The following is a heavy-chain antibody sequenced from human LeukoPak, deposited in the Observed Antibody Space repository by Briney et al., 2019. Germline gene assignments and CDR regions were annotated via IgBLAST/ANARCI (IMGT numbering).Heavy chain of an antibody. V-gene: IGHV1-69*13. Sequence: GASVKVSCKASGGTFSSYAISWVRQAPGQGLEWMGGIIPIFGTANYAQKFQGRVTITADESTSTAYMELSSLRSEDTAAYYCARDDSSGYSFLGYWGQGTLVTVSS. D-gene: IGHD3-22*01. CDR3: ARDDSSGYSFLGY. CDR1: GGTFSSYA. J-gene: IGHJ4*02. CDR2: IIPIFGTA.